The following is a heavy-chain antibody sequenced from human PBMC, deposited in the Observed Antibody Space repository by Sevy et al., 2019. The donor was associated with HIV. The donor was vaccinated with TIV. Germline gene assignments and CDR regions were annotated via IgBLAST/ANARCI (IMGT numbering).Heavy chain of an antibody. CDR3: ARKSYDTLTQRLDT. J-gene: IGHJ5*02. D-gene: IGHD3-9*01. Sequence: SETLSLTCTVSGGSISSSSYYWGWIRQPPGKGLEWIGSILYSGSTYYNPSLKSRVTISVDTSKNQFSLKLHSVTAADTAVYYCARKSYDTLTQRLDTWGQGTLVTVSS. V-gene: IGHV4-39*01. CDR1: GGSISSSSYY. CDR2: ILYSGST.